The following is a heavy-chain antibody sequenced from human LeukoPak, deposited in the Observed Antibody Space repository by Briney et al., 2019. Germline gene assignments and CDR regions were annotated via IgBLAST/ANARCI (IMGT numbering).Heavy chain of an antibody. D-gene: IGHD3-22*01. V-gene: IGHV3-30-3*01. CDR3: AREVYDSSGYGEFFDY. Sequence: GGSLRLSSAASAFTFSSYAMHWVRHAPGKGLEWVAGISYDGSNKYYADSVKGRFTISRDNSKNTLYLQMNSLRAEDTAVYYCAREVYDSSGYGEFFDYWGQGTMVTVSS. CDR2: ISYDGSNK. J-gene: IGHJ4*02. CDR1: AFTFSSYA.